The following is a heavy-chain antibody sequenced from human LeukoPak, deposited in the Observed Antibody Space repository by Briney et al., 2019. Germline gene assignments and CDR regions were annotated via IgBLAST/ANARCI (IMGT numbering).Heavy chain of an antibody. Sequence: PGGSLRLSCAASGFTFSDYYMSWIRQAPGKGLAWVSYISSSGSTIYYADSVKGRFTISRDNAKNSLYLQMNSLRAEDTAVYYCARVRDTASIIDYWGQGTLVTVSS. J-gene: IGHJ4*02. CDR2: ISSSGSTI. CDR3: ARVRDTASIIDY. V-gene: IGHV3-11*01. CDR1: GFTFSDYY. D-gene: IGHD5-18*01.